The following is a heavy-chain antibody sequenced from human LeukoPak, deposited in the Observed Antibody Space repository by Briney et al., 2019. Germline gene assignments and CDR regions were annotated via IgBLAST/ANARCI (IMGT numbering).Heavy chain of an antibody. V-gene: IGHV3-53*01. J-gene: IGHJ3*02. CDR1: GFTVSSNY. CDR3: ARVQYSGSYYDYDAFDI. D-gene: IGHD1-26*01. CDR2: IYSGGST. Sequence: GGSLRLSCAASGFTVSSNYMSWVRQAPGKGLEWVSVIYSGGSTYYADSVKGRFTISRDNSKNTLYLQMNSLRAEDAAVYYCARVQYSGSYYDYDAFDIWGQGTMVTVS.